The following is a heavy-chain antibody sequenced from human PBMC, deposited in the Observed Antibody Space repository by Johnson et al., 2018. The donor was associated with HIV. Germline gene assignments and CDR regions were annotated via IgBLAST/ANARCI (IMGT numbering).Heavy chain of an antibody. V-gene: IGHV3-43D*03. CDR1: GFTFDDYA. D-gene: IGHD6-19*01. J-gene: IGHJ3*02. CDR2: ISWDGGST. Sequence: VQLVESGGVVVQPGGSLRLSCAASGFTFDDYAMHWVRQAPGKGLEWVSLISWDGGSTYYADSVKGRFTISRDNAKNSLYLQMNSLRAEDTAVYYCAKVYSSGWSLDAFDIWGQGTMVTVSS. CDR3: AKVYSSGWSLDAFDI.